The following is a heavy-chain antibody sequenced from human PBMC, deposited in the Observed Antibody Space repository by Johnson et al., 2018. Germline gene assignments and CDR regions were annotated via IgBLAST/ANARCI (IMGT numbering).Heavy chain of an antibody. CDR1: GGSISNYY. D-gene: IGHD5-18*01. Sequence: QVQLQESGTGLLKPSETLSLICTVSGGSISNYYWSWIRQPPGKGLEWIGCIYYSGSTNYNSSLKSRVTISVDPSKSQFSLKLRSVTAADKAVYLCAKGRRWLSYGPQNDAFDIWGQGTLVSVAS. CDR3: AKGRRWLSYGPQNDAFDI. J-gene: IGHJ3*02. V-gene: IGHV4-59*01. CDR2: IYYSGST.